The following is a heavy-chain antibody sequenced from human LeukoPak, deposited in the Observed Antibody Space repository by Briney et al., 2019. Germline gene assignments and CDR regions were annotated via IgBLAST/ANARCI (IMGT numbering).Heavy chain of an antibody. J-gene: IGHJ4*02. V-gene: IGHV4-34*01. CDR1: GGSFTNYF. Sequence: PSETLSLTCAVYGGSFTNYFWSWVRQSPGKGLEWIGEVADYGSVNYNPSLQSRVTISLDTSKNHFSLKVSSMTAADTAVYYCASRRVTVIVVSTFDSWGQGTLVTVSS. CDR2: VADYGSV. D-gene: IGHD3-22*01. CDR3: ASRRVTVIVVSTFDS.